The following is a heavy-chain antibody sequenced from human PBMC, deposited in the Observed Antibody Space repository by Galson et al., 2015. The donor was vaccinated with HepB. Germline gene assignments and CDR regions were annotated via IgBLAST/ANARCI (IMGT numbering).Heavy chain of an antibody. V-gene: IGHV4-59*08. D-gene: IGHD3-10*01. Sequence: SETLSLTCTVSGGSMKNYFWSWLRQSPGQGLEWIGYITDRGATKYTPSLTSRVTISSDTSKLHFSLRLTSVTAADTAKYYCARTTPSYGRHWPYFDSWGLGVLVTVSS. CDR3: ARTTPSYGRHWPYFDS. J-gene: IGHJ4*02. CDR1: GGSMKNYF. CDR2: ITDRGAT.